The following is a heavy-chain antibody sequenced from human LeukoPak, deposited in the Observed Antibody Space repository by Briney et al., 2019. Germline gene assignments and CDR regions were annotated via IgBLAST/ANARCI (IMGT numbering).Heavy chain of an antibody. CDR3: AREFDH. CDR2: IYTSGST. Sequence: SETLSPTCTVSGASITSGEYHWSWVRQPAGKGLEWIGRIYTSGSTNYNPSLRSRVTISVDTSKNQFSLKLSSVTAADTAIYYCAREFDHWGLGTLVTVSS. J-gene: IGHJ4*02. V-gene: IGHV4-61*02. CDR1: GASITSGEYH.